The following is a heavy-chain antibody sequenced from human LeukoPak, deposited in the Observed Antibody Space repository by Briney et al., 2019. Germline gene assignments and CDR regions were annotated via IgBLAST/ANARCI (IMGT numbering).Heavy chain of an antibody. D-gene: IGHD6-13*01. V-gene: IGHV3-23*01. Sequence: GGALRLSCAASGFTFSNYAMSWVRQAPGKGLEWVSTITGSGGSTYYADSVKGRFTISRDNSKNTLYLQMNGLRAEDTAVYSCAKALRIAAPEDYWGQGTLVTVSS. CDR1: GFTFSNYA. CDR3: AKALRIAAPEDY. J-gene: IGHJ4*02. CDR2: ITGSGGST.